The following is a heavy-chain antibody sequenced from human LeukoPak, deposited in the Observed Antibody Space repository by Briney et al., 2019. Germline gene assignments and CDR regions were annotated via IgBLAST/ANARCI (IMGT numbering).Heavy chain of an antibody. D-gene: IGHD6-6*01. Sequence: KSGGSLRLSCAASGFTFSNAWMSWVRQAPGKGLEWVGRIKSNTDGGTTDYAAPVKGRFTISRDDSKNTLFLQMNSLKTEDTAVYYCASRTVAARPLDPWGQGTLVTVSS. CDR1: GFTFSNAW. CDR2: IKSNTDGGTT. CDR3: ASRTVAARPLDP. V-gene: IGHV3-15*01. J-gene: IGHJ5*02.